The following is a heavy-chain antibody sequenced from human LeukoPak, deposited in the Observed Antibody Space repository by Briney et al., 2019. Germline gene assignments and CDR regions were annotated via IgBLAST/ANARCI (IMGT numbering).Heavy chain of an antibody. D-gene: IGHD1-26*01. Sequence: PGGSLRLSCAASGFTFSSYAMSWVRQAPGKGLEWVSAMSGSGGSKYYADSVKGRFTISRDNSKNTLYLQMNRRRAEDTAVYYCAKALATAYYYYYMDVWGKGTTVTVSS. CDR3: AKALATAYYYYYMDV. CDR1: GFTFSSYA. CDR2: MSGSGGSK. J-gene: IGHJ6*03. V-gene: IGHV3-23*01.